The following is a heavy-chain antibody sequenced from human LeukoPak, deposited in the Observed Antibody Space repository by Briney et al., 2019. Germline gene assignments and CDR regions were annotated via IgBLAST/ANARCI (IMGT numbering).Heavy chain of an antibody. CDR2: INHSGST. D-gene: IGHD1-26*01. Sequence: PSETLSLTCAVYGGSFSGYYWSWIRQPPGKGLEWIGEINHSGSTNYNPSLKSRVTISVDTSKNQFSLKLSSVTAADTAVYYCATDVAGGYNRAFDYWGQGTLVTVSS. CDR3: ATDVAGGYNRAFDY. J-gene: IGHJ4*02. CDR1: GGSFSGYY. V-gene: IGHV4-34*01.